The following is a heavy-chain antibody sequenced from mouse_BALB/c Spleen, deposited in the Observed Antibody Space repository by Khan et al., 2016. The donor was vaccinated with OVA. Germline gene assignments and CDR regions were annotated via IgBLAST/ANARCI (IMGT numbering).Heavy chain of an antibody. CDR1: GYTFTDYY. CDR3: GRRNYFGYAFAY. Sequence: QVQLKQSGAELARPGASVKLSCKASGYTFTDYYINWVKQRTGQGLEWIGEINPGSGDIYYNEKFKGKATLTADKYSSTAYMQLISLTSEDSAVYFCGRRNYFGYAFAYWGQGTLVTVSA. D-gene: IGHD1-2*01. V-gene: IGHV1-77*01. CDR2: INPGSGDI. J-gene: IGHJ3*01.